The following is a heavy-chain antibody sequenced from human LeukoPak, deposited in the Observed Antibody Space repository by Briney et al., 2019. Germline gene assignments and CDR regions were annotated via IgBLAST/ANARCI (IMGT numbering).Heavy chain of an antibody. D-gene: IGHD6-13*01. CDR3: ARDRLIIAAARVYYYYYMDV. CDR1: GGSFSGYY. Sequence: PSETLSLTCAVHGGSFSGYYWSWIRQPPGKGLEWIGEINHSGSTNYNPSLKSRVTISVDTSKNQFSLKLSSVTAADTAVYYCARDRLIIAAARVYYYYYMDVWGKGTTVTVSS. CDR2: INHSGST. J-gene: IGHJ6*03. V-gene: IGHV4-34*01.